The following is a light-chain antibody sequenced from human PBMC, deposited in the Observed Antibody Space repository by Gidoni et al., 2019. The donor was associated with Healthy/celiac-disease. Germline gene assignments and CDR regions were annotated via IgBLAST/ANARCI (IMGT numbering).Light chain of an antibody. Sequence: IVLTQSPGTLSLSPGERATLSCRASQSVSSSYLAWYQQKPGQAPRLLIYGASSRATGIPDRFNGSGSGTDFTLTISRLEPEDFAVYYCQQYGSSITFGQETRLEIK. CDR1: QSVSSSY. CDR3: QQYGSSIT. J-gene: IGKJ5*01. V-gene: IGKV3-20*01. CDR2: GAS.